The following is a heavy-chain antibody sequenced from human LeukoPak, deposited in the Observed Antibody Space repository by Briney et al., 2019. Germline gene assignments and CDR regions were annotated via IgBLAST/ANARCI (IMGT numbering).Heavy chain of an antibody. CDR1: GYTFTSYD. Sequence: ASVKVSCKASGYTFTSYDINWVRQAPGQGLEWMGWMNPNSGNTGYAQKFQGRVTMTRNTSISTAYMELSSLRSEDTAVYYCARDSRIAAAGMGSGLGYWGQGTLVTVSS. D-gene: IGHD6-13*01. CDR2: MNPNSGNT. J-gene: IGHJ4*02. V-gene: IGHV1-8*01. CDR3: ARDSRIAAAGMGSGLGY.